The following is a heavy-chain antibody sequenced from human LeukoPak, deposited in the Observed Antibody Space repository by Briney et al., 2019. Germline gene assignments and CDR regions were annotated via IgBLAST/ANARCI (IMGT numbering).Heavy chain of an antibody. CDR2: INHSESA. J-gene: IGHJ3*02. D-gene: IGHD2-2*03. CDR3: ARGRSMDLKVPFALDI. CDR1: GGSFSGYH. Sequence: PSETLSLTCAVYGGSFSGYHWNWIRQTPGKGLEWIGEINHSESANYNPSLKSRVTISLDTSKNQFSLKLSSVTAADTAVYYCARGRSMDLKVPFALDIWGQGTMVTISS. V-gene: IGHV4-34*01.